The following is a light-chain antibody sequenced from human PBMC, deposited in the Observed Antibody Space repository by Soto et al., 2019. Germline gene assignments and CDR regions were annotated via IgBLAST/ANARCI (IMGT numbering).Light chain of an antibody. CDR2: GSS. Sequence: ETVMTQSPATLPVSPGERATLSCRASQSVGSNLAWFQQKPGQAPRLLIYGSSTRATGVPARFSGSGSGTEFTLTISSLQSEDFGVYYCQQYNDWFSITFGQGTRLEIK. V-gene: IGKV3-15*01. J-gene: IGKJ5*01. CDR1: QSVGSN. CDR3: QQYNDWFSIT.